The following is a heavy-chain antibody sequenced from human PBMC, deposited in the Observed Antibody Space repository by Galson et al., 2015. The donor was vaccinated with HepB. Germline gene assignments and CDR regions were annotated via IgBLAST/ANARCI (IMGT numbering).Heavy chain of an antibody. CDR1: GASISNYY. V-gene: IGHV4-4*07. D-gene: IGHD4-23*01. J-gene: IGHJ3*02. CDR3: ARIRWELFTFDI. Sequence: SETLSLTCAVSGASISNYYWSWIRQPAGKGLEWIGQIHTSENTNYNPSLQSRVTMSVDTSKNQFSLKLRSVTAADTAVYYCARIRWELFTFDIWGQGTMVTVSS. CDR2: IHTSENT.